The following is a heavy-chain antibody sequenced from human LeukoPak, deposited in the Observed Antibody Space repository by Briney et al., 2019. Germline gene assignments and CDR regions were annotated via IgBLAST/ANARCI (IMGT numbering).Heavy chain of an antibody. CDR1: GYTFTGYY. D-gene: IGHD5-12*01. J-gene: IGHJ6*03. CDR3: ARGTSGYDYGYYYYYMDV. CDR2: MNPNSGNT. Sequence: ASVKVSCKTSGYTFTGYYMHWVRQATGQGLEWMGWMNPNSGNTGYAQKFQGRVTITRNTSISTAYMELSSLRSEDTAVYYCARGTSGYDYGYYYYYMDVWDKGTTVTVSS. V-gene: IGHV1-8*03.